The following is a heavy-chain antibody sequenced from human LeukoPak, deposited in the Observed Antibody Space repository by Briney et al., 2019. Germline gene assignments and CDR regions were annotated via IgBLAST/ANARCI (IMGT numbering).Heavy chain of an antibody. Sequence: ASVKVSCKASGGTFSSYAISWVRQAPGQGLEWMGGISPIFGTANYAQKFQGRVTITADNSTSTAYMELSSLRSEDTAVYYCARDREQQWLGFDYWGQGTLVTVSS. J-gene: IGHJ4*02. CDR3: ARDREQQWLGFDY. D-gene: IGHD6-19*01. CDR1: GGTFSSYA. V-gene: IGHV1-69*06. CDR2: ISPIFGTA.